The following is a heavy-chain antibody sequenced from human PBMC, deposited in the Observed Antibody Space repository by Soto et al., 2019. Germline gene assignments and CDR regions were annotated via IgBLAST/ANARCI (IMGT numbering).Heavy chain of an antibody. CDR2: IDPSDSYT. D-gene: IGHD2-21*02. Sequence: GESLKISCKGSGYSFTSYWISWVRQMPGKGLEWMGRIDPSDSYTNYSSSFQGHVTISADKSISTAYLQWSSLKASDTAMYYCARHIVVVTALNPAFDPWGQGTLVTVSS. CDR1: GYSFTSYW. V-gene: IGHV5-10-1*01. J-gene: IGHJ5*02. CDR3: ARHIVVVTALNPAFDP.